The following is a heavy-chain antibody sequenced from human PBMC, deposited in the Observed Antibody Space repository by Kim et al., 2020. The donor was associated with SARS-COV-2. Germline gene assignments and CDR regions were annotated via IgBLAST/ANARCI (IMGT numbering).Heavy chain of an antibody. Sequence: ASVKVSCKVSGYTLTEFPMHWVRQAPGKGLEWMGGFDPEDGDAIYAQKFQGRVTMTEDTSTDTAYMELSSLRSEETAVYYCATLKYQLLGGYYYGMDVWGQGTTVTVSS. V-gene: IGHV1-24*01. CDR1: GYTLTEFP. CDR3: ATLKYQLLGGYYYGMDV. CDR2: FDPEDGDA. D-gene: IGHD2-2*01. J-gene: IGHJ6*02.